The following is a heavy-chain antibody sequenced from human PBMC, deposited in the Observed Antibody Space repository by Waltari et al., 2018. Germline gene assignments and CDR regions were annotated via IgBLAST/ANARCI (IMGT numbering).Heavy chain of an antibody. Sequence: EVQLVESGGGLVQPGGSLRLSCAASGFTFSSYWMSWVRQAPGKGLEWVANIKQDGSEKYYVDSVKGRFTSSRDNAKNSLYLQMNSLRAEDTAVYYCARHPHSSGWSQVPWYFDYWGQGTLVTVSS. J-gene: IGHJ4*02. D-gene: IGHD6-19*01. CDR2: IKQDGSEK. CDR1: GFTFSSYW. V-gene: IGHV3-7*01. CDR3: ARHPHSSGWSQVPWYFDY.